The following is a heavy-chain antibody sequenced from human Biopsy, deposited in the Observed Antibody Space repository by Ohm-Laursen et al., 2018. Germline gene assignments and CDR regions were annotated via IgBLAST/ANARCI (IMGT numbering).Heavy chain of an antibody. CDR2: MNPNSGNT. V-gene: IGHV1-8*01. CDR3: ARDFNYDGGGSFNFDY. D-gene: IGHD3-22*01. CDR1: GHTFTNYN. J-gene: IGHJ4*02. Sequence: VASVKVSCKASGHTFTNYNVNWVRQATGQGLEWMGWMNPNSGNTGYAQKFQGRVTMTRNTSISTAYMELSSLTSVDTAVYYCARDFNYDGGGSFNFDYWGQGTLVTVSS.